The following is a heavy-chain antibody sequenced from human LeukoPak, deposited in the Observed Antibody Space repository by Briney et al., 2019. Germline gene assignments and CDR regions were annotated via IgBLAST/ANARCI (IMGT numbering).Heavy chain of an antibody. Sequence: GGSLRLSCAASGFTFSSYGMHWVRQAPGKGLEWVANIKQDGSEKYYVDSVKGRFTISRDNAKNSLYLQMNSLRAEDTAVYYCARDAAFYDYVWGSYPTRGALDIWGQGTMVTVSS. CDR2: IKQDGSEK. V-gene: IGHV3-7*01. CDR3: ARDAAFYDYVWGSYPTRGALDI. J-gene: IGHJ3*02. CDR1: GFTFSSYG. D-gene: IGHD3-16*02.